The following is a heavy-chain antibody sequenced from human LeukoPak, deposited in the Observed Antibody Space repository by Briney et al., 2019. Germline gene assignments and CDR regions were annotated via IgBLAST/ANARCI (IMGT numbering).Heavy chain of an antibody. D-gene: IGHD2-15*01. J-gene: IGHJ3*02. CDR1: GYTFTSYG. Sequence: ASVKVSCKASGYTFTSYGISWVRQAPGQGLEWMGWISAYNGNTNYAQKLQGRVTMTTDTSTSTAYMELRSLRSDDTAVYYRARDLPIVVVVAAPRDAFDIWGQGTMVTVSS. CDR3: ARDLPIVVVVAAPRDAFDI. V-gene: IGHV1-18*01. CDR2: ISAYNGNT.